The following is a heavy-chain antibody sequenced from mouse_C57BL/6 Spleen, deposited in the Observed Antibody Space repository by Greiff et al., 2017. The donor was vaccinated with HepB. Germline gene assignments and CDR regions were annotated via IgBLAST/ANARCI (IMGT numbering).Heavy chain of an antibody. CDR1: GYTFTSYG. Sequence: VQVVESGAELARPGASVKLSCKASGYTFTSYGISWVKQRTGQGLEWIGEIYPRSGNTYYNEKFKGKATLTADKSSSTAYMELRSLTSEDSAVYFCARSTMITTGDYYAMDYWGQGTSVTVSS. J-gene: IGHJ4*01. CDR3: ARSTMITTGDYYAMDY. V-gene: IGHV1-81*01. CDR2: IYPRSGNT. D-gene: IGHD2-4*01.